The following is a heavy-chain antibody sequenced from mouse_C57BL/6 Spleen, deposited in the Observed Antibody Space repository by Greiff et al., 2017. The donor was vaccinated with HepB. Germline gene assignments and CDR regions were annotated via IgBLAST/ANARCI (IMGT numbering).Heavy chain of an antibody. CDR3: ARGGYGSSYWFAY. V-gene: IGHV1-50*01. J-gene: IGHJ3*01. Sequence: QVQLQQPGAELVKPGASVKLSCKASGYTFTSYWMQWVKQRPGQGLEWIGEIDPSDSYTNYNQKFKGKATLTVDTSSSTAYMQLSSLTSEDSAVYYCARGGYGSSYWFAYWGQGTLVTVSA. D-gene: IGHD1-1*01. CDR1: GYTFTSYW. CDR2: IDPSDSYT.